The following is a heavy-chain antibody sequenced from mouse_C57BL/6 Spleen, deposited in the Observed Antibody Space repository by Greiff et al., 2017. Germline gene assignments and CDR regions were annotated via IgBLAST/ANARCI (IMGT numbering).Heavy chain of an antibody. J-gene: IGHJ2*01. CDR1: GFTFTDYY. D-gene: IGHD3-2*02. CDR3: AGSSGPFDY. CDR2: IRNKANGYTT. V-gene: IGHV7-3*01. Sequence: EVQLVESGGGLVQPGGSLSLSCAASGFTFTDYYMSWVRQPPGKALEWLGFIRNKANGYTTEYSASVKGRFTISRDNSQSILYLQRNALRAEDSATYYCAGSSGPFDYWGQGTTLTVSS.